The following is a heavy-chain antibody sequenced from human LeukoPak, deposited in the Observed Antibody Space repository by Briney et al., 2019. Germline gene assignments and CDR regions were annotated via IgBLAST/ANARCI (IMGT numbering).Heavy chain of an antibody. CDR2: ISGSGGGT. CDR3: AKPFLEWLSPQPFYFDY. CDR1: GFSFSSYA. J-gene: IGHJ4*02. D-gene: IGHD3-3*01. V-gene: IGHV3-23*01. Sequence: GGSLRLSCAASGFSFSSYAMSWVRQAPGKGLEWVSGISGSGGGTYYADSVKGRLTISRDNSKNTLYLQVNSLRAEDMAVYYCAKPFLEWLSPQPFYFDYWGQGTLVTVSS.